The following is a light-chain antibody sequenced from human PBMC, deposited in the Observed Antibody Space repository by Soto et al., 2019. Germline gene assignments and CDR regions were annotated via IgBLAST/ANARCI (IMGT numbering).Light chain of an antibody. V-gene: IGLV2-14*01. CDR2: EAS. CDR3: SSLTTNTTVV. Sequence: QSALTQPASVSGSPGQSITISCTGTSSDVGAYKFVSWFQQHPGKAPKLMIYEASYRPSGVSNRFSGSKSGNTASLTILGLRSEDEADSYCSSLTTNTTVVFGGGTKVTVL. CDR1: SSDVGAYKF. J-gene: IGLJ2*01.